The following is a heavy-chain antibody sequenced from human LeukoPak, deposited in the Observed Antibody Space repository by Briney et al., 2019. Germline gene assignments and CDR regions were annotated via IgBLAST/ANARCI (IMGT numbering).Heavy chain of an antibody. CDR1: GGTFSSYA. CDR2: IIPIFGTA. CDR3: ARDLRIGYYDSSVICAFDI. D-gene: IGHD3-22*01. J-gene: IGHJ3*02. V-gene: IGHV1-69*13. Sequence: SVKLSCRASGGTFSSYAISWVREAPGQGREWMGGIIPIFGTANYAQKFEGGVPITADESTITAYMELSSLRSKDTAVYHCARDLRIGYYDSSVICAFDIWGQGTMVTVSS.